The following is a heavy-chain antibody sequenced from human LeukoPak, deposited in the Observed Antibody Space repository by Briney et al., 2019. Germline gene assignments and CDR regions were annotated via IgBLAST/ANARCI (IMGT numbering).Heavy chain of an antibody. V-gene: IGHV4-38-2*02. CDR2: RFHSGST. D-gene: IGHD1-1*01. CDR1: GYSISSGYY. J-gene: IGHJ4*02. CDR3: AREERDSGWNAVGDY. Sequence: SETLSLTCTVSGYSISSGYYWGWVRQPPGKGLEWIGARFHSGSTYYNPFLRGRGTISLDTSKNRFSLKLSSVTAADTAVYYCAREERDSGWNAVGDYWGQGTLVTVSS.